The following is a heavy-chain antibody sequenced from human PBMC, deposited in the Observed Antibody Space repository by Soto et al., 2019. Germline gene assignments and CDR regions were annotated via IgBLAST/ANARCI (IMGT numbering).Heavy chain of an antibody. CDR1: GFSFSSFA. J-gene: IGHJ6*02. CDR3: AKKRGAMIYAISVYGMDV. V-gene: IGHV3-23*01. D-gene: IGHD2-8*01. Sequence: EVQLLESGGGFIHPGGSLRLSCAASGFSFSSFAMNWVRQAPGKGLEWVSIISGSADSTFYADSVKGRFTISRDNSKSTLYLQINSLRAEDTAVYYCAKKRGAMIYAISVYGMDVWGHGTTVTVSS. CDR2: ISGSADST.